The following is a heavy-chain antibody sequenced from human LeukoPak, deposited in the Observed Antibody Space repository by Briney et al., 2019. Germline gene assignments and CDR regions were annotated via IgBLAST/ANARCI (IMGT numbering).Heavy chain of an antibody. CDR1: GGTFSSYA. J-gene: IGHJ4*02. CDR2: IIPILGIA. V-gene: IGHV1-69*04. CDR3: ARGDYFDY. Sequence: SVKVSCKASGGTFSSYAISWVRQAPGQGLEWMGRIIPILGIANYAQKFQGRVTITADKSTSAAYMELSSLRSEDTAVYYCARGDYFDYWGQGTLVTVSS.